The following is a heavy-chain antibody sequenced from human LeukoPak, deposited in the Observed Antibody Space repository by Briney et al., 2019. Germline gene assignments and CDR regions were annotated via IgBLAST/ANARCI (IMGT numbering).Heavy chain of an antibody. Sequence: ASVSVSCKASGYTLTSYYMHWVRQAAGQGLEWMGIINVSGGSTSYAKKLPGRVTMTRYTCTSTVYMELSSLRSEDTAVYYCARDSKYSSSGGYFDYWGQGTLVTVSS. J-gene: IGHJ4*02. CDR2: INVSGGST. D-gene: IGHD6-6*01. CDR1: GYTLTSYY. CDR3: ARDSKYSSSGGYFDY. V-gene: IGHV1-46*04.